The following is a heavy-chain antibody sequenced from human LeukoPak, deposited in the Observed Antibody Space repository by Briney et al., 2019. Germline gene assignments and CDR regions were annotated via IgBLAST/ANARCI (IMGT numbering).Heavy chain of an antibody. Sequence: GGSLRLSCAASGFTFSSYAMTWVRQAPGKGLEWVSVISGSGSTIYYADSVKGRFTISRDNAKNSLYLQMNSLRAEDTAVYYCARDKGGDIVVVVAATPYFDYWGQGTLVTVSS. CDR1: GFTFSSYA. J-gene: IGHJ4*02. V-gene: IGHV3-48*04. CDR2: ISGSGSTI. CDR3: ARDKGGDIVVVVAATPYFDY. D-gene: IGHD2-15*01.